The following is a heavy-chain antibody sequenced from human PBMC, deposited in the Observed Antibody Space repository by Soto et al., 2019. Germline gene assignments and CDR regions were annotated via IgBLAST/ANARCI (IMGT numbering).Heavy chain of an antibody. D-gene: IGHD4-17*01. V-gene: IGHV3-53*01. J-gene: IGHJ3*02. CDR1: GFTVSSNY. Sequence: GGSLRLSCAASGFTVSSNYMSWVRQAPGKGLEWVSVIYSGGSTYYADSVKGRFTISRDNSKNTLYLQMNSLRAEDTAVYYCARGQSEDYGDYVDAFYISGQGTMVTVSS. CDR3: ARGQSEDYGDYVDAFYI. CDR2: IYSGGST.